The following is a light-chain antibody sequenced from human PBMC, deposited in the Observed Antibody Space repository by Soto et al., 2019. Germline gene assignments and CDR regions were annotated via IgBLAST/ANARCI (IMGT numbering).Light chain of an antibody. CDR3: QQYGSSGT. J-gene: IGKJ1*01. CDR2: RTS. V-gene: IGKV3-20*01. CDR1: QTINRIY. Sequence: EIVLTQSPGNLSLSPGERATLSCKASQTINRIYVAWYQQKPGQAPRFLIYRTSNRATGIPDRFSGSGSGTDFTLTISRLEPEDFAVYYCQQYGSSGTVGQGTKVDIK.